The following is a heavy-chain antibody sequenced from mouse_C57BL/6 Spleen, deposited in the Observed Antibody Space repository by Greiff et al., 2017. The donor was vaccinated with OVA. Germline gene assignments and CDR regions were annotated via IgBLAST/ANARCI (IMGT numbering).Heavy chain of an antibody. CDR3: TEGTPWFAY. CDR1: GFTFSNYW. D-gene: IGHD3-3*01. Sequence: EVQLVESGGGLVQPGGSMKLSCVASGFTFSNYWMNWVRQSPEKGLEWVAQIRLKSDNYATHYAESVKGRFTISRDDSKSSVYLQMNNLRAEDTGIYYCTEGTPWFAYWGQGTLVTVSA. CDR2: IRLKSDNYAT. J-gene: IGHJ3*01. V-gene: IGHV6-3*01.